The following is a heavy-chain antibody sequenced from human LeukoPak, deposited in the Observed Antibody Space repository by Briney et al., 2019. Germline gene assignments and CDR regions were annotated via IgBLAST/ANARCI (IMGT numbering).Heavy chain of an antibody. J-gene: IGHJ3*02. D-gene: IGHD6-19*01. Sequence: GGSLRLSCAASGFSVSSSYMSWVRQAPGKGLEWVSAIYSGGNTYYADSVKGRFTISRDYSKNTLYLQVNCLRAEDTAVYYCARDRGSGWYGGYAFDIWGQGTMVTVSS. CDR2: IYSGGNT. CDR3: ARDRGSGWYGGYAFDI. V-gene: IGHV3-53*01. CDR1: GFSVSSSY.